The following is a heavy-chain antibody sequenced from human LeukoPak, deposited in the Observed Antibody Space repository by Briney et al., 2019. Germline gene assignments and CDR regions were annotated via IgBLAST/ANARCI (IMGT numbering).Heavy chain of an antibody. CDR2: ISYDGSNK. CDR1: GFTFSSYA. V-gene: IGHV3-30-3*01. Sequence: PGRSLRLSCAASGFTFSSYAMHWVRQAPGKGLEWVAVISYDGSNKYYADSVKGRFTISRDLFKDTLYLQMNSLTAEDTAVYYCARDRSGAHYYIDVWGKGTTVTVSS. CDR3: ARDRSGAHYYIDV. J-gene: IGHJ6*03. D-gene: IGHD1-26*01.